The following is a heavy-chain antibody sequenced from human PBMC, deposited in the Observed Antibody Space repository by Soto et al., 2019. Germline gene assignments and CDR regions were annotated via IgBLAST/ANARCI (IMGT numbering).Heavy chain of an antibody. Sequence: KPXETLSLTCTVSGCSISSYYWSWIRQPPGKGLEWIGYIYYSGSTNYNPSLKSRVTISVDTSKNQFSLKLSSVTAADTAVYYCARSESSGLYYGMDVWGQGTTVTVSS. V-gene: IGHV4-59*01. CDR1: GCSISSYY. D-gene: IGHD3-22*01. CDR3: ARSESSGLYYGMDV. CDR2: IYYSGST. J-gene: IGHJ6*02.